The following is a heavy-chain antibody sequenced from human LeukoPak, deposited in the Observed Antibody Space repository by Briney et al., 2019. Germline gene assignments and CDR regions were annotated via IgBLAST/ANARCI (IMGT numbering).Heavy chain of an antibody. CDR3: TRTDFYYYYMDV. V-gene: IGHV1-2*02. CDR1: GYRFTGYY. CDR2: INPNSGES. J-gene: IGHJ6*03. Sequence: ASVKVSCKASGYRFTGYYIHWVRQAPGQGLEWTGWINPNSGESNFPQKFQGRVTMTRDTSVTTAYMELKRLRSDDTAVYYCTRTDFYYYYMDVWGKGTMVTVSS.